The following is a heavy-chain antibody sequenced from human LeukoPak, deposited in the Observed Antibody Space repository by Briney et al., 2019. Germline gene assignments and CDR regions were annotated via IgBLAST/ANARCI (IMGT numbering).Heavy chain of an antibody. CDR1: GYTFTGYY. D-gene: IGHD4-17*01. CDR3: ARGVAVTTILYYYYYGMDV. Sequence: ASVKVSCKASGYTFTGYYMHWVRQAPGQGIEWMGWINPNSGGTNYAQKFQGRVTMTRDTSISTAYMELSRLRSDDTAVYYCARGVAVTTILYYYYYGMDVWGQGTTVTVSS. V-gene: IGHV1-2*02. J-gene: IGHJ6*02. CDR2: INPNSGGT.